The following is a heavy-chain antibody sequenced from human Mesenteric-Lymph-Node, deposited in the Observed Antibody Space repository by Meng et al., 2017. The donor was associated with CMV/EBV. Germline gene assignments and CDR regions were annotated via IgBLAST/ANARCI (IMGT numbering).Heavy chain of an antibody. CDR2: ISWNSGSI. CDR3: AKGGYQLTSAFDI. Sequence: SLKISCAASGFTFDDYAMHWVRQAPGKGLEWVSGISWNSGSIGYADSVQGRFTISRDNAKNSLYLQMNSLRAEDTALYYCAKGGYQLTSAFDIWGQGTMVTVSS. D-gene: IGHD2-2*01. J-gene: IGHJ3*02. CDR1: GFTFDDYA. V-gene: IGHV3-9*01.